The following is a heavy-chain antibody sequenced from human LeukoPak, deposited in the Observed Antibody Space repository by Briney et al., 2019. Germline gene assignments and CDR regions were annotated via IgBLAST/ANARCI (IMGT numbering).Heavy chain of an antibody. D-gene: IGHD5-18*01. CDR1: GGSISSYY. V-gene: IGHV4-34*01. J-gene: IGHJ4*02. Sequence: PSETLSLTCTVSGGSISSYYWSWIRQPPGKGLEWIGEINHSGSTNYNPSLKSRVTISVDTSKNQFSLKLSSVTAADTAVYYCARGGGIQLWSQIRRDFDYWGQGTLVTVSS. CDR3: ARGGGIQLWSQIRRDFDY. CDR2: INHSGST.